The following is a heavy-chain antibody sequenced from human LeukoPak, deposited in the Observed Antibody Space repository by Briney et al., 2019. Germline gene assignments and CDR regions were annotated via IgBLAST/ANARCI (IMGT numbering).Heavy chain of an antibody. V-gene: IGHV4-39*07. CDR1: SGSISTSNYF. Sequence: SETLSLTCTVSSGSISTSNYFWGWIRQPPGKGLEWIGSIYYSGSTSYSPSLKSRVTISIDTSKNQFSLKLISVTAADTAVYYCARLLRLKGFDPWGQGTLVTVSS. D-gene: IGHD3-16*01. CDR2: IYYSGST. J-gene: IGHJ5*02. CDR3: ARLLRLKGFDP.